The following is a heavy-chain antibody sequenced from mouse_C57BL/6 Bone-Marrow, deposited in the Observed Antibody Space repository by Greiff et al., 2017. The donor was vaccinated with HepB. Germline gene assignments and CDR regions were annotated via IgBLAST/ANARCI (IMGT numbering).Heavy chain of an antibody. J-gene: IGHJ2*01. CDR1: GYAFSSSW. V-gene: IGHV1-82*01. D-gene: IGHD4-1*01. CDR3: ARGVWDGDY. Sequence: LEESGPELVKPGASVKISCKASGYAFSSSWMNWVKQRPGKGLEWIGRIYPGDGDTNYNGKFKGKATLTADKSSSTAYMQLSSLTSEDSAVYFCARGVWDGDYWGQGTTLTVSS. CDR2: IYPGDGDT.